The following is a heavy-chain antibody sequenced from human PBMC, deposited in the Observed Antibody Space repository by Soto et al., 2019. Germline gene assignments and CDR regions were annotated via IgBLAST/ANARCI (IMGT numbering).Heavy chain of an antibody. CDR3: AREPHDSSGFNWFDP. CDR1: GYTFTNYP. D-gene: IGHD3-22*01. J-gene: IGHJ5*02. CDR2: INVGNGNI. V-gene: IGHV1-3*01. Sequence: ASVKVSCKASGYTFTNYPIHWVRQAPGQGLEWMGWINVGNGNIKYSQKFQGRVTMTTDTSTSTAYMELRSLRSDDTAVYYCAREPHDSSGFNWFDPWGQGTLVTVSS.